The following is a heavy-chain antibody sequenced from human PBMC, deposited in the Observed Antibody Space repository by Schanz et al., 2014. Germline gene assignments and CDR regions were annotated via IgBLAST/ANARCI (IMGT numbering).Heavy chain of an antibody. CDR3: ASDYNYCEAEAP. J-gene: IGHJ5*02. CDR1: GFGFDDYA. CDR2: IYSGSST. Sequence: EVQLLESGGGLVQPGGSLRLSCAASGFGFDDYAMSWVRQAPGKGLEWVSVIYSGSSTYYADSVKGRFTISRDNANNTLFLRMNSLRAEDTAVYNCASDYNYCEAEAPWGQGTLVTVSS. V-gene: IGHV3-23*03. D-gene: IGHD3-16*01.